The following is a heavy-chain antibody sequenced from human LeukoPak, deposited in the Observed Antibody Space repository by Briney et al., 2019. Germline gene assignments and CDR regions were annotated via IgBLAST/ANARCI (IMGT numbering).Heavy chain of an antibody. CDR3: ARQPLVRDCGGDCEFDY. CDR2: IYPGDSNT. D-gene: IGHD2-21*02. V-gene: IGHV5-51*01. CDR1: GYSFSNYW. Sequence: AESLKISCKGSGYSFSNYWIGWVRQMPGKGLEWMGIIYPGDSNTRYSPSFQGQVTISADKSISTAYLQWTSLKASDTAIYYCARQPLVRDCGGDCEFDYWGQGTRVSVSS. J-gene: IGHJ4*02.